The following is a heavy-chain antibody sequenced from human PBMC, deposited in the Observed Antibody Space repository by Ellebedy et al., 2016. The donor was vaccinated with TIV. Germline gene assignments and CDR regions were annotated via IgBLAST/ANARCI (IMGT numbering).Heavy chain of an antibody. V-gene: IGHV1-8*01. Sequence: ASVKVSXXASGYTFTSYDINWVRQATGQGLEWMGWMNPNSGNTGYAQKFQGRVTMTRNTSISTAYMELSSLRSEDTAVYYCARARFGELSSFDYWGQGTLVTVSS. D-gene: IGHD3-10*01. CDR2: MNPNSGNT. CDR3: ARARFGELSSFDY. CDR1: GYTFTSYD. J-gene: IGHJ4*02.